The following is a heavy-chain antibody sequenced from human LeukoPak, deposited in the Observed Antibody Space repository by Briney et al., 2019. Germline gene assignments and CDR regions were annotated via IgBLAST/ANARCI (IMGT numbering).Heavy chain of an antibody. CDR1: GYTLTELS. Sequence: ASVKVSCKVSGYTLTELSMHWVRQAPGQGLEWMGIINPSGGSTSHAQKFQGRVTMTRDTSTSTVYMELSSLRSEDTAVYYCARADPESAFDIWGQGTMVTVSS. CDR2: INPSGGST. V-gene: IGHV1-46*01. CDR3: ARADPESAFDI. J-gene: IGHJ3*02.